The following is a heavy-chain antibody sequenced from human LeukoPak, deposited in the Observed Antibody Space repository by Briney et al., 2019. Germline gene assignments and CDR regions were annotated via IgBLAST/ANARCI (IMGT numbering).Heavy chain of an antibody. CDR2: ITSSSSYI. CDR1: GFTFSSYN. D-gene: IGHD1-7*01. CDR3: ARDSGNYLDAFDI. V-gene: IGHV3-21*01. J-gene: IGHJ3*02. Sequence: AGGSLRLSCAASGFTFSSYNMNWVRQAPGKGPEWVSSITSSSSYIYYADSVKGRFTISRDNAKNSLYLQMNSLRAEDTAVYYCARDSGNYLDAFDIWGQGTMVTVSS.